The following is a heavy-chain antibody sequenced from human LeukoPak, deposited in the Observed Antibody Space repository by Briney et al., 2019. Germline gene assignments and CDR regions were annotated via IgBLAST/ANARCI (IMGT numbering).Heavy chain of an antibody. D-gene: IGHD1/OR15-1a*01. V-gene: IGHV3-23*01. CDR3: SKARTGTGGGYFDH. CDR1: GFIFSSFA. Sequence: GGSLRLSCAASGFIFSSFAMSWVRQAPGKGLAWVSGISGDADTTYYGDSMEGRFTISRDNAKNTLYLQVNSLRVEDTAVYYCSKARTGTGGGYFDHWGQGIRVTVSS. CDR2: ISGDADTT. J-gene: IGHJ4*02.